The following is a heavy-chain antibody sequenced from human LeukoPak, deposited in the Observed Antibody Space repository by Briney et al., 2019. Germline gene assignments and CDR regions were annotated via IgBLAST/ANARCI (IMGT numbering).Heavy chain of an antibody. J-gene: IGHJ4*02. D-gene: IGHD6-6*01. CDR2: INHSGST. CDR1: GGSISSSNW. V-gene: IGHV4-4*02. CDR3: ARGLSKGGSSIAARPPGY. Sequence: SETLSLTCAVSGGSISSSNWWSWVRQPPGKGLEWIGEINHSGSTNYNPSLKSRVTISVDTSKNQFSLKLSSVTAADTAVYYCARGLSKGGSSIAARPPGYWGQGTLVTVSS.